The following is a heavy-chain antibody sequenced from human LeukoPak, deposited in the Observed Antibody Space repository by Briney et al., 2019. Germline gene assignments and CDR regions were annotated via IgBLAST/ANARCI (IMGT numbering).Heavy chain of an antibody. J-gene: IGHJ6*03. V-gene: IGHV3-23*01. CDR1: GLTFSSYA. CDR3: AQNGYSSSWFQYYYYYMDV. Sequence: PGGSLRLSCAASGLTFSSYAMSWVRQAPGNGLEWVSAISGSGGSTYYADSVKGRFTISRDNSKNTLYLQMNSLRAEDTAVYYCAQNGYSSSWFQYYYYYMDVWGKGTTVTVSS. D-gene: IGHD6-13*01. CDR2: ISGSGGST.